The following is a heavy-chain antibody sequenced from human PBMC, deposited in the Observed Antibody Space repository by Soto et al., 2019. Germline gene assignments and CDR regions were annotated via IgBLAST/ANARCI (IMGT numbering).Heavy chain of an antibody. CDR1: GGSISRGGHY. CDR3: ARDLRFRGFYGMDV. CDR2: IYYSGST. V-gene: IGHV4-31*03. D-gene: IGHD3-10*01. Sequence: SEPLSLTCTVSGGSISRGGHYWSWIRQHPGKGLEWIGYIYYSGSTYYNPSLKSRVTISVDTSKNQLSLKLSSVTAADTAVYYCARDLRFRGFYGMDVWGQGTTVTVSS. J-gene: IGHJ6*02.